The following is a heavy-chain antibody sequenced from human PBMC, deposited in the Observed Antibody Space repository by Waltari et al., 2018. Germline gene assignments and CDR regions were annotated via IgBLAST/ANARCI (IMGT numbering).Heavy chain of an antibody. Sequence: EVQLVESGGGLVKTGGSLRISCAASGFSFSDAWINWVRLAPGKGLEWVGRIRSKADGGTIDYAAPVKGRFTISRDDSKTTLYMQLNSLKDEDTAVYYCTTDRRRGYDPQFDYWGQGTLVTVSS. V-gene: IGHV3-15*01. J-gene: IGHJ4*02. CDR3: TTDRRRGYDPQFDY. CDR2: IRSKADGGTI. CDR1: GFSFSDAW. D-gene: IGHD5-12*01.